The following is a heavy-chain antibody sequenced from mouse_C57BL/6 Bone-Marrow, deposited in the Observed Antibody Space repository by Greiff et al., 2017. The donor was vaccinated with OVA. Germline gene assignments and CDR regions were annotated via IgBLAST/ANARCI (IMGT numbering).Heavy chain of an antibody. CDR3: ARITTVVADWYFDV. CDR2: IYIGNGYT. CDR1: GYTFTSYG. J-gene: IGHJ1*03. V-gene: IGHV1-58*01. D-gene: IGHD1-1*01. Sequence: VQLKQSGAELVRPGSSVKMSCKTSGYTFTSYGINWVKQRPGQGLEWIGYIYIGNGYTEYNEKFKGKATLTSDTSSSTAYMQLSSLTSEDSAIYVCARITTVVADWYFDVWGTGTTVTVSS.